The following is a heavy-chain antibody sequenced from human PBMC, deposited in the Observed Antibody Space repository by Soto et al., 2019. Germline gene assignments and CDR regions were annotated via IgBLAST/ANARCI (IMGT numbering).Heavy chain of an antibody. CDR1: GGTLSNYA. CDR2: SIPIFGTA. Sequence: QVQLVQSGAEVKKPGSSVKVSCKASGGTLSNYAISWVRQAPGQGLEWMGGSIPIFGTANYAQKFQGRVTITADESTSTAYMELSSLRSEDTAVYYCARARLTGYSGSSHDLYYYYYGMDVWGQGTTVTVSS. CDR3: ARARLTGYSGSSHDLYYYYYGMDV. V-gene: IGHV1-69*01. D-gene: IGHD1-26*01. J-gene: IGHJ6*02.